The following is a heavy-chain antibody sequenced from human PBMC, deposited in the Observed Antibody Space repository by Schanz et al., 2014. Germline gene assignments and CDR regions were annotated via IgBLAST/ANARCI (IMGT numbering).Heavy chain of an antibody. Sequence: QVQLVQSGAEVTNPGASVKVSCKASGYTFTGYYIHWVRQAPGQGFEWMGWINPLSGATDYAPTFQGRVSMTRDTSISTAYMEVTRLVSSDTAVYYCARRGPNCSNNACYHGWFDPWGQGTLVTVSS. V-gene: IGHV1-2*02. CDR1: GYTFTGYY. J-gene: IGHJ5*02. D-gene: IGHD4-4*01. CDR3: ARRGPNCSNNACYHGWFDP. CDR2: INPLSGAT.